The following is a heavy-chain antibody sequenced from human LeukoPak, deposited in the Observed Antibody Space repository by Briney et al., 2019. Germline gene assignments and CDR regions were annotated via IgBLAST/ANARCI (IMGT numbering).Heavy chain of an antibody. CDR1: GFTFSSYS. V-gene: IGHV3-48*01. CDR2: ISSSSSTI. Sequence: GGSLRLSCAASGFTFSSYSMNWVRQAPGKGLEWVSYISSSSSTIYYADSVKGRFTISRDNAKNSLYLQMNSLRAEDTAVYFCAKEQMMYSSSPFDYWGQGTLVTVSA. D-gene: IGHD6-19*01. CDR3: AKEQMMYSSSPFDY. J-gene: IGHJ4*02.